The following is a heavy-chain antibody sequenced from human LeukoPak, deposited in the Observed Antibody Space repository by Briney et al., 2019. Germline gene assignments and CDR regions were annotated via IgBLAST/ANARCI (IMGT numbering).Heavy chain of an antibody. J-gene: IGHJ3*01. CDR1: GFSFNTYT. D-gene: IGHD6-13*01. Sequence: GGSLRLSCAASGFSFNTYTMNWVRQAPGRGLEWLASISSTGSYIYYADSVRGRFTISRDNAENSLYLQMNNLRAEDTAVFYCASPYSTSWNDAYDVWGQGTMVTVSS. V-gene: IGHV3-21*01. CDR2: ISSTGSYI. CDR3: ASPYSTSWNDAYDV.